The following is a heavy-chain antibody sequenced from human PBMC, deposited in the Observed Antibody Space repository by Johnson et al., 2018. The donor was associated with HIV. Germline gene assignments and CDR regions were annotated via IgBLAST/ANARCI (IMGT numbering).Heavy chain of an antibody. J-gene: IGHJ3*02. D-gene: IGHD4-17*01. CDR2: INWNGGST. CDR1: GFTFDNYG. CDR3: AKLPVLYGDFDDAFNI. Sequence: VQLVESGGGVVRPGGSLRLSCAASGFTFDNYGVSWVRQAPGKGLEWVSGINWNGGSTGYGDSVKGRFTISRDNAKNSLYLQMNSLRAEDTAVYYCAKLPVLYGDFDDAFNIWGQGTMVTVSS. V-gene: IGHV3-20*04.